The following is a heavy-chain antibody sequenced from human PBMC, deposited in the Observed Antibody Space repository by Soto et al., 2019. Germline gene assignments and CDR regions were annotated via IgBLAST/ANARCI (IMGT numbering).Heavy chain of an antibody. Sequence: SETLSLTCAVYGGSFSGYYWSWIRQPPGKGLEWIGEINHSGSTNYNPSLKSRVTISVDTSKNQFSLKLSSVTAADTAVYYCAREGVYDFWVPPYYYMDVWGKGTTVTVSS. D-gene: IGHD3-3*01. CDR3: AREGVYDFWVPPYYYMDV. CDR1: GGSFSGYY. CDR2: INHSGST. V-gene: IGHV4-34*01. J-gene: IGHJ6*03.